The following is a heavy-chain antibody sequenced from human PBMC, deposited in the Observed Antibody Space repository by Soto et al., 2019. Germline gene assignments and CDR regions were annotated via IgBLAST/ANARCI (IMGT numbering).Heavy chain of an antibody. Sequence: QVQLVESGGGVVQPGKSLRLSCAASGFTFSSYAMHWARQAPGKGLEWVTVISIRGGDEYYAESVRGRFTISRDDSKNKLYLQMDSLRVEDPAVYYCARGTIVARQHLDYWGQGTLVTVSS. D-gene: IGHD6-6*01. CDR2: ISIRGGDE. V-gene: IGHV3-30*03. J-gene: IGHJ4*02. CDR1: GFTFSSYA. CDR3: ARGTIVARQHLDY.